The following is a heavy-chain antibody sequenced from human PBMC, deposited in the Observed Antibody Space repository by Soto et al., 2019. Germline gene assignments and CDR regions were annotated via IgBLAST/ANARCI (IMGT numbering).Heavy chain of an antibody. CDR1: GFNFSSYG. CDR3: ASFYYDSSGYLPPPYYNSYGMDF. D-gene: IGHD3-22*01. J-gene: IGHJ6*02. V-gene: IGHV3-33*01. CDR2: IWYDGGNK. Sequence: GGSLRLSYAASGFNFSSYGMHWVRQSPGKGLEWVAVIWYDGGNKYYADSVKGRFTISRDNSKNTLYLQMNSLRAEDTAVYYCASFYYDSSGYLPPPYYNSYGMDFWGQGTTVTVS.